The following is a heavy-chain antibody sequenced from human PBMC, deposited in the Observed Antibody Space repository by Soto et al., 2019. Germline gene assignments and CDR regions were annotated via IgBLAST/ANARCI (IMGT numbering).Heavy chain of an antibody. CDR3: ARPLGQLVGSNRYGMDV. D-gene: IGHD6-6*01. V-gene: IGHV1-69*13. CDR1: GGTFSSYA. Sequence: EASVKVSCKASGGTFSSYAISWVRQAPGQGLEWMGGIIPIFGTANYAQKFQDRVTITADESTSTAYMELSSLRSEDTAVYYCARPLGQLVGSNRYGMDVWGQGTTVTVSS. J-gene: IGHJ6*02. CDR2: IIPIFGTA.